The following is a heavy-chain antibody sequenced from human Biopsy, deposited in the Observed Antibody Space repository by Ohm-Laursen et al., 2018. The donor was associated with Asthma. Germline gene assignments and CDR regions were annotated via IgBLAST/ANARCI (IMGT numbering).Heavy chain of an antibody. CDR1: GFTFSSSA. Sequence: SLRLSCAASGFTFSSSAMSWVRQAPGKGLERVSAITGSGGTTYYADSVRGRFTISRDNSKSTLFLQIDSLSAEDTAVYYCAKDFRGIAVAGDRGFDYWGQGTLVTVSS. J-gene: IGHJ4*02. CDR3: AKDFRGIAVAGDRGFDY. D-gene: IGHD6-19*01. V-gene: IGHV3-23*01. CDR2: ITGSGGTT.